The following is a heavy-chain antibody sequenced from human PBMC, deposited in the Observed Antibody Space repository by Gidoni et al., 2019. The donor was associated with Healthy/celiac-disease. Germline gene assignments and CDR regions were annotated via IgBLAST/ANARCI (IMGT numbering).Heavy chain of an antibody. CDR2: IIPILGIA. D-gene: IGHD2-2*01. J-gene: IGHJ4*02. CDR1: GGTFSSYA. CDR3: ARDTIVVVPAAIQFDY. V-gene: IGHV1-69*09. Sequence: QVQLVQSGAEVKKPGSSVKVSCKAPGGTFSSYAISWVRQAPGQGLEWMGRIIPILGIANYAQKFQGRVTITANKSTSTAYMELSSLRSEDTAVYYCARDTIVVVPAAIQFDYWGQGTLVTVSS.